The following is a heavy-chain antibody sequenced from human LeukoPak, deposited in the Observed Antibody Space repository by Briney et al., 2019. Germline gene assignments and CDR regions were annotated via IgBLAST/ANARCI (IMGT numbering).Heavy chain of an antibody. CDR1: GITFPAYG. CDR2: INYYDATT. CDR3: VAAPPKVWQIQNPLF. V-gene: IGHV3-23*01. D-gene: IGHD2-15*01. Sequence: TGGSLRLSCAASGITFPAYGMDWVRQAPGKGLEWVSSINYYDATTYYADSVNGRFTISRDNSMETLDLQMSSLRSGDTAVYYCVAAPPKVWQIQNPLFWGQGALVTVSS. J-gene: IGHJ4*02.